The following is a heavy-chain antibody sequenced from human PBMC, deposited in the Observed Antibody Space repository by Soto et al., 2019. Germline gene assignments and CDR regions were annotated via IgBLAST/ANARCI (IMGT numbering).Heavy chain of an antibody. Sequence: ASVKVSCKASGYTFTSYGISWVRQAPGQGLEWMGWISAYNGNTNYAQKLQGRVTMTTDTSTSTAYMELRSLRSDDTAVYYCAREIYYGSGDNWFDPWGQGTLVTVSS. CDR3: AREIYYGSGDNWFDP. CDR1: GYTFTSYG. CDR2: ISAYNGNT. D-gene: IGHD3-10*01. V-gene: IGHV1-18*01. J-gene: IGHJ5*02.